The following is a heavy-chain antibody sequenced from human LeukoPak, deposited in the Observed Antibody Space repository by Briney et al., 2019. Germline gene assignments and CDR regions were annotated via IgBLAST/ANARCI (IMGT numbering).Heavy chain of an antibody. J-gene: IGHJ4*02. Sequence: GASVKVSCKSSGYTFSDYYVHWVRQAPGQGLEWMGWINPNSGGTNYAQKFQGRVTMTRDTSISTAYMELSRLRSDDTAVYYCARDIEYYFDYWGQGTLVTVSS. CDR3: ARDIEYYFDY. CDR1: GYTFSDYY. D-gene: IGHD3-16*02. CDR2: INPNSGGT. V-gene: IGHV1-2*02.